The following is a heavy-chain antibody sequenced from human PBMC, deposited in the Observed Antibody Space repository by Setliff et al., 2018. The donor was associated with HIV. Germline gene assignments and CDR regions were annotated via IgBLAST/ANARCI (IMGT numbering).Heavy chain of an antibody. CDR1: GGSISSSSYY. CDR3: ARQWPYYYYMDV. CDR2: NYYSGST. D-gene: IGHD5-12*01. J-gene: IGHJ6*03. V-gene: IGHV4-39*01. Sequence: PSETLSLTCTVSGGSISSSSYYWGWIRQPPGKGLEWIGSNYYSGSTYYNPSLKSRVTISVDTSKNQFSLKLSSVTAADTAVYYCARQWPYYYYMDVWGKGTTVTVSS.